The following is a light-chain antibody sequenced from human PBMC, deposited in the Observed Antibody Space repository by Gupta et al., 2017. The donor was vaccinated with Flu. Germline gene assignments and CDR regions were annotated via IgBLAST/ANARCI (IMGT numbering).Light chain of an antibody. CDR1: RSNIGSNS. V-gene: IGLV1-44*01. CDR2: GNN. CDR3: AAWDDSLNGHYV. J-gene: IGLJ1*01. Sequence: VVLSCSGSRSNIGSNSVNWYQQVPGTAPKLLIYGNNQRPSGVPDRFSGSKSGTSAALAISGLQSEDEADYYCAAWDDSLNGHYVFGTGTKVTVV.